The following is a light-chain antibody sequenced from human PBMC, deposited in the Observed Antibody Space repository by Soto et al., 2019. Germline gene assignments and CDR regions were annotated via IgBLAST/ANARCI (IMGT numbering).Light chain of an antibody. Sequence: EIVLTQSPGTLSLSPGERATLSCRASQSLRSSLAWYQQEPGQAPRLLIYDASTRATGIPARFSGSGSGTDFTLTISCLQSEDFATYYCQQYYSFPLTFGGGTKVDIK. CDR1: QSLRSS. CDR2: DAS. J-gene: IGKJ4*01. V-gene: IGKV3-15*01. CDR3: QQYYSFPLT.